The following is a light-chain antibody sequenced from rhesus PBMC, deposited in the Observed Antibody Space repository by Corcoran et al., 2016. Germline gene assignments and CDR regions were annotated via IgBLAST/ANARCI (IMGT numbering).Light chain of an antibody. J-gene: IGKJ2*01. CDR1: QGISNN. CDR2: KAS. CDR3: QHGYGILYS. V-gene: IGKV1-25*01. Sequence: DIQMTQSPSSLSASVGDRVTITCRASQGISNNLSWYPQKPGKVPKLLIYKASPLQSGNPSRVSGSGSGTDFTLAISSLQPEDFATNYCQHGYGILYSFGQGTKVEIK.